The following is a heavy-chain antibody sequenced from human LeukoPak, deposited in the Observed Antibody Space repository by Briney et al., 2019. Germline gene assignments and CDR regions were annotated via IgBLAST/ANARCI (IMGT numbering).Heavy chain of an antibody. CDR1: GFMFRSFE. V-gene: IGHV3-48*03. CDR3: ALLAVASDFDY. Sequence: PGGSLRLSCAASGFMFRSFEMYWVRQAPGKGLEWIAYISRGATTMYYADSVKGRFTISRDDAKNSLFLQMNSLRAEDTAVYYCALLAVASDFDYWGQGALVTVSS. CDR2: ISRGATTM. J-gene: IGHJ4*02. D-gene: IGHD6-19*01.